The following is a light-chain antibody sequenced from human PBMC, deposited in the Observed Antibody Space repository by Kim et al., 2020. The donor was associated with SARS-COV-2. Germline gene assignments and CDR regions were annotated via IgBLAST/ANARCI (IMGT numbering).Light chain of an antibody. CDR3: QQRGTWPRT. J-gene: IGKJ1*01. CDR2: DAS. V-gene: IGKV3-11*01. Sequence: LSPGERATLSCRASQSVSNSLAWYQQKPGQAPRLLIYDASNRATGIPARFSGSGSGTDFTLTISSLEPDDSAVYYCQQRGTWPRTFGQGTKVDIK. CDR1: QSVSNS.